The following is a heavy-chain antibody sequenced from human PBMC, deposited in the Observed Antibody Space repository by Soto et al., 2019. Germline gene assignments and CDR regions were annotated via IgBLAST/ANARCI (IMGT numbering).Heavy chain of an antibody. Sequence: QVQLQESGPGLVKASETLSLSCTVSGHSISADYWSWIRQPAGKRLEWIGRVDASGNTNYNPSLTSRFPMSVDTSKNQFLLKVRSVTAADTAMYFCARDVGGSVVPHWFDPWGQGALVTVSS. CDR3: ARDVGGSVVPHWFDP. CDR2: VDASGNT. CDR1: GHSISADY. D-gene: IGHD3-22*01. J-gene: IGHJ5*02. V-gene: IGHV4-4*07.